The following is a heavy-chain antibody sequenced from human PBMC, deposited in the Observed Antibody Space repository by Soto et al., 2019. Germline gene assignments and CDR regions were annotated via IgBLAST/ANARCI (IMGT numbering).Heavy chain of an antibody. V-gene: IGHV3-43*01. D-gene: IGHD3-22*01. CDR3: ASLTYDSSGRGHDAFDI. CDR1: GFTFDDYT. J-gene: IGHJ3*02. Sequence: GGSLRLSCAASGFTFDDYTMHWVRQAAGKGLEWVSLISWDGGSTYYADSVKGRFTISRDNSKNSLYLQMNSLRTEDTALYYCASLTYDSSGRGHDAFDIWGQGTMVTVSS. CDR2: ISWDGGST.